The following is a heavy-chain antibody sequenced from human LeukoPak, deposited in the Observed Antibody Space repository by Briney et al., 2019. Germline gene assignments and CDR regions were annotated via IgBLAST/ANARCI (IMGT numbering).Heavy chain of an antibody. J-gene: IGHJ4*02. D-gene: IGHD5-24*01. Sequence: PGGSLRLSCAASGFTFSNHWMNWVRQAPGKGLEWVASIRYDGSGKYYVESVKGRLTIARDDAKNSVFLQMNSLRVEDMGVYYCARGPPVEVASREGLYFDYWGQGTLVTVSS. CDR3: ARGPPVEVASREGLYFDY. V-gene: IGHV3-7*04. CDR1: GFTFSNHW. CDR2: IRYDGSGK.